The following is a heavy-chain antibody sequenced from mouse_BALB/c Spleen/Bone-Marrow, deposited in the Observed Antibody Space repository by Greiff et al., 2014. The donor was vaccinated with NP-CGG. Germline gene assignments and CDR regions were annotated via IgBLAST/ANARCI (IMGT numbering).Heavy chain of an antibody. CDR1: GYTFTSYN. V-gene: IGHV1-12*01. Sequence: LQQSGAELVKPGASVKMSCKASGYTFTSYNMHWVKQTPGQGLEWIGAIYPGNGDTSYNQKFKGKATLTADKSSSTAYMQLSSLTSEDSAAYYCASPPDYWGQGTTLTVSS. CDR3: ASPPDY. J-gene: IGHJ2*01. CDR2: IYPGNGDT.